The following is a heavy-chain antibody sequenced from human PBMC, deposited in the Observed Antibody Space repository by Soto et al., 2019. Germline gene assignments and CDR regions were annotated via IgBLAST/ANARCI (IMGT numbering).Heavy chain of an antibody. D-gene: IGHD3-10*01. CDR3: AKDLGELLFDYFDY. V-gene: IGHV3-23*01. CDR1: GFTFSSYS. Sequence: EVPLLESGGGLVQPGGSLRLSCAASGFTFSSYSMNWVRQAPGKGLEWVSTISGSTGNTYYADSVKGRFTISRDNSKNTLYLQMNSLRAEDTAVYYCAKDLGELLFDYFDYWGQGTLVTVSS. J-gene: IGHJ4*02. CDR2: ISGSTGNT.